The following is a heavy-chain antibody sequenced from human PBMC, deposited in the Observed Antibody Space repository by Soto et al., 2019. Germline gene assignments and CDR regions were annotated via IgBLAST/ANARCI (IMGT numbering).Heavy chain of an antibody. CDR3: AREGGSYQK. V-gene: IGHV1-46*01. CDR1: GYTFTSYY. Sequence: QVQLVQSGAEVKKPGASVKVSCKASGYTFTSYYMHWVRQAPGQGLEWMGIINPSGGSTSYAQKFQGRVTITADESTSTAYMELSSLRSEDTAVYYCAREGGSYQKWGQGTLVTVSS. CDR2: INPSGGST. D-gene: IGHD1-26*01. J-gene: IGHJ4*02.